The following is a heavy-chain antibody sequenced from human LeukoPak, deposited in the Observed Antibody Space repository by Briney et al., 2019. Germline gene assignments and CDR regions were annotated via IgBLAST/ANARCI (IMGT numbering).Heavy chain of an antibody. CDR1: GGTFSSYA. CDR3: ARTIGSYLTY. D-gene: IGHD1-26*01. Sequence: ASVKVSCKASGGTFSSYAISWVRQAPGQGLEWMGGIIPIFGTANYAQKFQGRVTITADESTSTAYMELSSLRTEDTAVYYCARTIGSYLTYWGQGTLVTVSS. V-gene: IGHV1-69*13. CDR2: IIPIFGTA. J-gene: IGHJ1*01.